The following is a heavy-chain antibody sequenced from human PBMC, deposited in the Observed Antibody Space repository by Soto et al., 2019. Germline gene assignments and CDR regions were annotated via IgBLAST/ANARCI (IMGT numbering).Heavy chain of an antibody. V-gene: IGHV4-59*08. CDR3: GRHALIVGIDPEAFDI. CDR1: GGSISSYY. D-gene: IGHD1-26*01. CDR2: IYYSGSI. Sequence: SETLSLTCTVSGGSISSYYWSWIRQPPGKGLEWIGYIYYSGSINLNPSLRSRVNISVDTSKNQFSLKMSSVTAADTALYYCGRHALIVGIDPEAFDIWGHGTMVT. J-gene: IGHJ3*02.